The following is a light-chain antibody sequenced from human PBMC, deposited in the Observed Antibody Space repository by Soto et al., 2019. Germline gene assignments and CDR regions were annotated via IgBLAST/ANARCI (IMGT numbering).Light chain of an antibody. J-gene: IGKJ1*01. V-gene: IGKV3-15*01. CDR3: QQYNNWRT. CDR2: AIS. Sequence: EIVLTQSPATLSLSPGERATLSCRASQSVNNNLAWYQQTPGQAPRLLIHAISTRATGVPARFSGSGSGTEFTLISSLQSEDFALYYCQQYNNWRTFGQGTKVDIK. CDR1: QSVNNN.